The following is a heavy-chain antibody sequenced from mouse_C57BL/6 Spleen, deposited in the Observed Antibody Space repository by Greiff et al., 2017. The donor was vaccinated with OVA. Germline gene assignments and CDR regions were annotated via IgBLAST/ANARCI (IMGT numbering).Heavy chain of an antibody. J-gene: IGHJ4*01. D-gene: IGHD1-1*01. Sequence: ESGPGILQSSQTLSLTCSFSGFSLSTSGMGVSWIRQPSGKGLEWLAHIYWDDDKRYNPSLKSRLTISKDTSRNQVFLKITSVDTADTATYYCARDYGSSYVDAMDYWGQGTSVTVSS. CDR2: IYWDDDK. V-gene: IGHV8-12*01. CDR3: ARDYGSSYVDAMDY. CDR1: GFSLSTSGMG.